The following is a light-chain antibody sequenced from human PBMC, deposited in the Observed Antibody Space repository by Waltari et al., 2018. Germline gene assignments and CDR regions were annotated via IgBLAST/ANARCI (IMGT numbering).Light chain of an antibody. J-gene: IGKJ1*01. CDR2: AAS. V-gene: IGKV1-39*01. CDR1: QSISRY. Sequence: DIQMTQSPSSLSASVGDRVTITCRASQSISRYLNWYQHKPGKAPQLLIFAASILQSGVPSGFSGSGSGTDCTLTISSLQPEDFATYYCQQSYSSPPTFGQGTKVEIK. CDR3: QQSYSSPPT.